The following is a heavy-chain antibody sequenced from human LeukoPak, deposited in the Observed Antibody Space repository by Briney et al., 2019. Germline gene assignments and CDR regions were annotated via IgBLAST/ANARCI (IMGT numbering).Heavy chain of an antibody. CDR3: ARVPKYCSSTSCYVDY. J-gene: IGHJ4*01. Sequence: PGGSLRLSCAASGFTFSSYSMNWVRQAPGKGLEWVSSISSSSSYIYYADSVKGRFTISRDNAKNSLYLQMNSLRAEDTAVYYCARVPKYCSSTSCYVDYWGQGTLVTVSS. CDR2: ISSSSSYI. D-gene: IGHD2-2*01. V-gene: IGHV3-21*01. CDR1: GFTFSSYS.